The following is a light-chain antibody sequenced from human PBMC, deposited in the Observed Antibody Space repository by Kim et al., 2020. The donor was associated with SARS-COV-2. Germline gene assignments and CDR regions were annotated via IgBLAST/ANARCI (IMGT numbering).Light chain of an antibody. CDR3: TTPHIRSDHVL. CDR2: CEN. V-gene: IGLV3-19*01. Sequence: ALGQQVTRTCQGDDRIRSYAARWHQKPAQDALLLIYCENSQPSWILARLFGGYTPDTASFSITSANAEDEADYYCTTPHIRSDHVLFGGGTQLTVL. J-gene: IGLJ3*02. CDR1: DRIRSY.